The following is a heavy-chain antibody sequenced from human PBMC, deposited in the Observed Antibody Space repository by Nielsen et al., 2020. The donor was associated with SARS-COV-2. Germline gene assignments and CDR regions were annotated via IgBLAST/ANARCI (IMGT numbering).Heavy chain of an antibody. Sequence: SVKVSCKASGGTFSSYAISWVRQAPGQGLEWMGGIIPIFGTANYAQKFQGRVTITADESTSTAYMELSSLRSEDTAVYYCARDPWDTAMAYYYYGMDVWGQGTTVTVSS. V-gene: IGHV1-69*13. CDR1: GGTFSSYA. CDR3: ARDPWDTAMAYYYYGMDV. CDR2: IIPIFGTA. J-gene: IGHJ6*02. D-gene: IGHD5-18*01.